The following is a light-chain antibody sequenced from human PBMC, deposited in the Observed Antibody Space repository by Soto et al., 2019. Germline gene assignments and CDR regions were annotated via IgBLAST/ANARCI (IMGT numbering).Light chain of an antibody. CDR3: QERSRWPRAT. J-gene: IGKJ4*01. CDR1: QSVSTN. V-gene: IGKV3-15*01. Sequence: EIVMTQSPASLSVSPGERATLSCRASQSVSTNLAWYQLKPGQAPRLLIYGASTRVTGIPARFSGSGSGTEFTLTISSLQSEDFAVYYCQERSRWPRATFGGGTKVEIK. CDR2: GAS.